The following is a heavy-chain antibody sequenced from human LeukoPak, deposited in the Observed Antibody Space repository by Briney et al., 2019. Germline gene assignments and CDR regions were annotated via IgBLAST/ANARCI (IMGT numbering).Heavy chain of an antibody. D-gene: IGHD3-10*01. Sequence: ASVKVSCKASGYTFTSHSINWLRQAPGQGLEWMGGIIPIFGTANYAQKFQGRVTITADKSTSTAYMELSSLRSEDTAVYYCAVDGITMVRGGIIRWGQGTLVTVSS. CDR1: GYTFTSHS. J-gene: IGHJ4*02. CDR3: AVDGITMVRGGIIR. V-gene: IGHV1-69*06. CDR2: IIPIFGTA.